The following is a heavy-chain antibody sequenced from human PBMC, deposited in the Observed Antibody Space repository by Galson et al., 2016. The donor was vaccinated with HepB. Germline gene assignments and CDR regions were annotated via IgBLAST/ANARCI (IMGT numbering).Heavy chain of an antibody. V-gene: IGHV1-18*01. Sequence: QSGAEVKTPGESLKISCKASGYTFTSYGISWVRQAPGQGLEWMGWISAQNGNTNYAQKLQGRVTMTTDTSTSTAYMELRSLRSDDTAVYYRARGGGERSSWPVRFWGQGTLVTVSS. D-gene: IGHD6-13*01. CDR3: ARGGGERSSWPVRF. CDR1: GYTFTSYG. J-gene: IGHJ4*02. CDR2: ISAQNGNT.